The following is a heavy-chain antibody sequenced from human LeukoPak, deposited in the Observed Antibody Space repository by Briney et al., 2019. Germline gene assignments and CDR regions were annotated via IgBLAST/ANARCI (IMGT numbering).Heavy chain of an antibody. D-gene: IGHD6-19*01. CDR1: GYTFTSYG. Sequence: ASVKVSCKASGYTFTSYGISWVRQAPGQGLEWMGWMNPNSGNTGYAQKFQGRVTMTRNTSISTAYMELSSLRSEDTAVYYCATYSSGIDYWGQGTLVTVSS. V-gene: IGHV1-8*02. J-gene: IGHJ4*02. CDR3: ATYSSGIDY. CDR2: MNPNSGNT.